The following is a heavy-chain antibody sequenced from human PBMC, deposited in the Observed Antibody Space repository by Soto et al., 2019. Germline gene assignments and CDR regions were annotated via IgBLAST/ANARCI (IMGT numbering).Heavy chain of an antibody. J-gene: IGHJ4*02. Sequence: QVQLVQSGAEVKKPGSSVKVSCKASGGTFSSYISWVRQAPGQGLEWMGRIIPILGIANYAQKFQGKVTITANKSTSTAYMELSSLRSEDTAVYYCANLATADTLDYWGQGTLVTVSS. V-gene: IGHV1-69*02. D-gene: IGHD6-13*01. CDR2: IIPILGIA. CDR3: ANLATADTLDY. CDR1: GGTFSSY.